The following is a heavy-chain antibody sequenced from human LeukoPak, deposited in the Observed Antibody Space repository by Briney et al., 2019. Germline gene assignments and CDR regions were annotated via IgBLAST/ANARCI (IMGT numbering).Heavy chain of an antibody. CDR2: ISAYNGNT. Sequence: GASVTVSCKASGYTFTSYGISWVRQAPGQGLEWMGWISAYNGNTHYAQKLQGRVTMTTDTSTSTVYMELRSLRAEDTGGYYCARGPPPRRNYDSRGYYSYYFDYWGQGTLVTVSS. CDR3: ARGPPPRRNYDSRGYYSYYFDY. V-gene: IGHV1-18*01. CDR1: GYTFTSYG. D-gene: IGHD3-22*01. J-gene: IGHJ4*02.